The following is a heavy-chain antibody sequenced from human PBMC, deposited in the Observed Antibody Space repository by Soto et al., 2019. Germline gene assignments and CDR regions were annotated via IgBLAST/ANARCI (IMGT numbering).Heavy chain of an antibody. CDR3: ARIASAGRGWDV. D-gene: IGHD6-13*01. V-gene: IGHV3-7*01. CDR1: GFTFSSYW. CDR2: IKPDGSEK. Sequence: EVQLVESGGGLVQPGGSLRLSCAASGFTFSSYWMSRFRQAPVKGMEWVGNIKPDGSEKNYVDFMEGRFTISRDNADNSLYLQMNSLRAEDTAVYYSARIASAGRGWDVWGQGTMVVVSS. J-gene: IGHJ6*02.